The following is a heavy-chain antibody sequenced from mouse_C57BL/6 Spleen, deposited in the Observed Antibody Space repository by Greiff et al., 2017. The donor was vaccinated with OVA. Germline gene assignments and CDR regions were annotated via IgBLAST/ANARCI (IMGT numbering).Heavy chain of an antibody. Sequence: EVKLVESGGGLVKPGGSLKLSCAASGFTFSSYAMSWVRQTPEKRLEWVASISDGGSYTYYPDNVKGRCTISRDNAKNNLYLQMSQLKSEDTAMYYCAREATATVKDYWGQGTSVTVSS. D-gene: IGHD1-1*01. V-gene: IGHV5-4*01. CDR3: AREATATVKDY. CDR2: ISDGGSYT. J-gene: IGHJ4*01. CDR1: GFTFSSYA.